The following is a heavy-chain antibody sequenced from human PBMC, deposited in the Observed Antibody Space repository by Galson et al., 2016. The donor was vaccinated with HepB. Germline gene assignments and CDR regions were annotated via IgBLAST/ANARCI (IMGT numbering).Heavy chain of an antibody. J-gene: IGHJ6*02. CDR3: ARVAPDDSGSYYYYMDV. Sequence: TLSLTCTVSGGSIRSGSYYWSWIRQHPGKGLEWIGYMYYSGSTSYNPSLKSRVSTSVDTSKNQFSLRLSSVTAADTAVYYCARVAPDDSGSYYYYMDVWGQGTTVTVSS. D-gene: IGHD5-12*01. CDR1: GGSIRSGSYY. V-gene: IGHV4-31*03. CDR2: MYYSGST.